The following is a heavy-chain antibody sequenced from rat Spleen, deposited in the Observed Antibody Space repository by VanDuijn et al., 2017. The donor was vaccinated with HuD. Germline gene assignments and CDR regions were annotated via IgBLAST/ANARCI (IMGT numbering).Heavy chain of an antibody. V-gene: IGHV5-46*01. CDR2: ISSSGGSA. J-gene: IGHJ2*01. CDR1: GFTFSNFP. Sequence: EVQLVESGGGLVQPGRSMKLACAASGFTFSNFPMSWVRQAPTKGLEWVATISSSGGSAYYRDSVKGRFTISRDNAKNTLYLQMNSLRSEDTATYYCGRHALQWDFYFDYWGQGVMVTVSS. CDR3: GRHALQWDFYFDY. D-gene: IGHD3-2*01.